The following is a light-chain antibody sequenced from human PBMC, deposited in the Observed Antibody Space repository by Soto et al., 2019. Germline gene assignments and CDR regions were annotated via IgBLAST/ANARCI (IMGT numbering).Light chain of an antibody. J-gene: IGKJ1*01. CDR3: HQYHDWPQT. CDR1: QSVSSH. CDR2: DAS. V-gene: IGKV3-15*01. Sequence: EIVMTQSPASLSGSPGERATLSCSASQSVSSHLAWYQQKPGQAPRLLMFDASTRATGVPARLSGSGSGTEFTLTISSLHSEDLGVYYCHQYHDWPQTFGQGTKVQIK.